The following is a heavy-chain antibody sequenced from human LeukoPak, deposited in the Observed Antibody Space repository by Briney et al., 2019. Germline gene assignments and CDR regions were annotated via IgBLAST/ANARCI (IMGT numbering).Heavy chain of an antibody. Sequence: GESLTLSCAASRFTFSSFWMHWVRPAPGKGLVWVSRINSDGSSTTNADSVKGRCTISRDNDKHTLYLQMNRIRAEDAAVYYCARTIGSENAFDIWGQGTMVTVSS. CDR1: RFTFSSFW. CDR2: INSDGSST. CDR3: ARTIGSENAFDI. D-gene: IGHD1-26*01. V-gene: IGHV3-74*01. J-gene: IGHJ3*02.